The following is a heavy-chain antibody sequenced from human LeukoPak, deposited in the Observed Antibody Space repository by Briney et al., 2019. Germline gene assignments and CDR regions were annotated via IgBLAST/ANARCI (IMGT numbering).Heavy chain of an antibody. Sequence: PSETLSLTCTVSGGSISGYYWSWIRQPPGKGLEWTGYIYYSGSTNYNPSLKSRVTISIDTSKNQFSLKLSSVTAADTAVYYCARAPGDTSMVNQRDHYYYYAMDVWGQGTTVIVSS. CDR1: GGSISGYY. V-gene: IGHV4-59*01. J-gene: IGHJ6*02. CDR3: ARAPGDTSMVNQRDHYYYYAMDV. D-gene: IGHD5-18*01. CDR2: IYYSGST.